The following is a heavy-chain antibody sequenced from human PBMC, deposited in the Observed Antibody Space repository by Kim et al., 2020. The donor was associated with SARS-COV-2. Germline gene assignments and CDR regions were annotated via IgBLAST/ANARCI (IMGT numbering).Heavy chain of an antibody. Sequence: GGSLRLSCAASGFTFSSYGMHWVRQAPGKGLEWVAVISYDGSNKYYADSVKGRFTISRDNSKNTLYLQMNSLRAEDTAVYYCAKVRPRTGTTANWGQGTLVTVSS. CDR1: GFTFSSYG. D-gene: IGHD1-1*01. J-gene: IGHJ4*02. CDR2: ISYDGSNK. V-gene: IGHV3-30*18. CDR3: AKVRPRTGTTAN.